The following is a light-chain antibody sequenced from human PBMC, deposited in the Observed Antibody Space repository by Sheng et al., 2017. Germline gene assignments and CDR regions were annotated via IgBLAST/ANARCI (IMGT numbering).Light chain of an antibody. J-gene: IGKJ5*01. CDR1: QSVSSY. V-gene: IGKV3-11*01. CDR2: DAS. CDR3: QQRSNWIT. Sequence: VMTQSPALLSASPGERATLSCRASQSVSSYLAWYQQKPGQAPRLLIYDASNRATGIPARFSGSGSGTDFTLTISSLEPEDFAVYYCQQRSNWITFGQGTRLEIK.